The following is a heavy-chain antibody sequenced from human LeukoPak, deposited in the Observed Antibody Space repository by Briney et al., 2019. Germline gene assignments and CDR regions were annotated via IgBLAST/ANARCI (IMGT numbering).Heavy chain of an antibody. D-gene: IGHD3-3*01. V-gene: IGHV3-7*05. CDR3: AGGSGSSWFDP. J-gene: IGHJ5*02. CDR1: GLTFSSYW. CDR2: IKQDGSER. Sequence: QPGGSLRRSCAASGLTFSSYWMSWVRKAPGKGLEWVANIKQDGSERNYVDSVKGRLTISRDNAKNSLYLQVNSLRVEDTAVYYCAGGSGSSWFDPWGQGTLVTVSS.